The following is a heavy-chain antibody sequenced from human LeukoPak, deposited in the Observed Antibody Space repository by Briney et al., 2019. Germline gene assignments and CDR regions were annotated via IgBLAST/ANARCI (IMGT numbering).Heavy chain of an antibody. D-gene: IGHD1-26*01. CDR3: ARPGSYRPSDAFDI. Sequence: ASVKVSCKASGYTFTSYAMNWVRQAPGQGLEWMGWINTNTGNLTYAQGFTGRFVFSLDTSVSTAYLQISSLKAEDTAVYYCARPGSYRPSDAFDIWGQGTMVTVSS. CDR1: GYTFTSYA. CDR2: INTNTGNL. J-gene: IGHJ3*02. V-gene: IGHV7-4-1*02.